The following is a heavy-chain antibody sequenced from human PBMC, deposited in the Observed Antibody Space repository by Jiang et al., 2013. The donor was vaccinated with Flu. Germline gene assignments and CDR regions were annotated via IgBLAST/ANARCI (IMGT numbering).Heavy chain of an antibody. V-gene: IGHV1-46*03. D-gene: IGHD3-22*01. CDR1: GDTFSSFS. J-gene: IGHJ4*02. CDR3: AGDYDTPWSFDF. Sequence: SGAEVKKPGASVKLSCRASGDTFSSFSVHWVRQAPGQGLEWMGTVNPRDGSTISAQKFQGRVTVTRDTSTSTVYMELSSLTFEDTATYYCAGDYDTPWSFDFWGQGTLVTVSS. CDR2: VNPRDGST.